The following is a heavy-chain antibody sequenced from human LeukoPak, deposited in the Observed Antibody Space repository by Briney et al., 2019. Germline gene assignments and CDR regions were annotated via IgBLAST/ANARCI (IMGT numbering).Heavy chain of an antibody. J-gene: IGHJ4*02. V-gene: IGHV4-59*11. CDR1: GDSINGLS. CDR2: IYDSGNT. D-gene: IGHD6-6*01. Sequence: SETLSLTCTGSGDSINGLSWGWIRQAPGKGLEWIAYIYDSGNTNTSPSITSRVTLSVDTSKQQFSLRLSYVTAEDTAVYYCARGVRVGFSSYYFDYWGQGTLVTVSS. CDR3: ARGVRVGFSSYYFDY.